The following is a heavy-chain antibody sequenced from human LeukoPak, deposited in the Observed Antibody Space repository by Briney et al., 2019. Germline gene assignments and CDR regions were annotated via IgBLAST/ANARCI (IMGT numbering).Heavy chain of an antibody. Sequence: GGSLRLSCAASGFTFSSYDMHWVRQATGKGLEWVSAIGTAGDTYYPGSVKGRFTISRENAKNSLYLQMNSLRAGDTAVNYCARGSVLKGFDYWGQGTLVTVSS. CDR3: ARGSVLKGFDY. D-gene: IGHD2-8*01. V-gene: IGHV3-13*01. CDR1: GFTFSSYD. CDR2: IGTAGDT. J-gene: IGHJ4*02.